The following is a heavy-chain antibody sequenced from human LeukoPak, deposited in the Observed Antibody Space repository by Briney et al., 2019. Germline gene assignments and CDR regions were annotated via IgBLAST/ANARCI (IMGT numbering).Heavy chain of an antibody. CDR3: AKCPRSSSSGWIDP. Sequence: PGGSLRLSCAASGFTFSSYAMSWVRQAPGKGLEWVSAISGSGGSTYYADSVKGRFTISRDNSKNTLYLQMNSLRAEDTAVYYCAKCPRSSSSGWIDPWGQGTLVTVSS. CDR2: ISGSGGST. J-gene: IGHJ5*02. V-gene: IGHV3-23*01. CDR1: GFTFSSYA. D-gene: IGHD6-6*01.